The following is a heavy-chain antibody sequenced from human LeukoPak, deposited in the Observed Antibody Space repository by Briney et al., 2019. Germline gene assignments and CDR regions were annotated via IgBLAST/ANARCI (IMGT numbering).Heavy chain of an antibody. CDR3: ARQPGRGYSYGPYYYYYYMDV. J-gene: IGHJ6*03. CDR2: INHSGST. CDR1: GGSFSGYY. Sequence: PSETLSLTCAVYGGSFSGYYWSWIRQPPGKGLEWIGEINHSGSTNYNPSLKSRVTISVDTSKNQFSLKLSSVTAADTAVYYCARQPGRGYSYGPYYYYYYMDVWGKGTTVTISS. V-gene: IGHV4-34*01. D-gene: IGHD5-18*01.